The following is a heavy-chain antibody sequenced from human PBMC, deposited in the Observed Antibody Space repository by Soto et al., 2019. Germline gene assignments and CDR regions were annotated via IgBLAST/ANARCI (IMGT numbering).Heavy chain of an antibody. J-gene: IGHJ4*02. D-gene: IGHD3-22*01. V-gene: IGHV4-59*01. CDR1: GGSISSYY. Sequence: ETLSLTCTVSGGSISSYYWSWIRQPPGKGLEWIGYIYYSGSTNYNPSLKSRVTISVDTSKNQSSLKLSSVTAADTAVYYCARDRRNSSPYYFDYWGQGTLVTVSS. CDR2: IYYSGST. CDR3: ARDRRNSSPYYFDY.